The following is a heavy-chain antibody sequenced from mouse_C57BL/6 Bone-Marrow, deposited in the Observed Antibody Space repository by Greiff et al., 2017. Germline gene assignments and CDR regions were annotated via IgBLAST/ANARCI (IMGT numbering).Heavy chain of an antibody. V-gene: IGHV1-69*01. CDR2: IDPSDSYT. CDR3: ARRGYDGYYFDY. J-gene: IGHJ2*01. D-gene: IGHD2-2*01. Sequence: QVQLQQPGAELVMPGASVKLSCKASGYTFTSYWMHWVKQRPGQGLEWIGEIDPSDSYTNYNQKFKGKSTLTVDKSSSTAYMQLSSLTSEDSAVYYCARRGYDGYYFDYWGQGTTRTVSS. CDR1: GYTFTSYW.